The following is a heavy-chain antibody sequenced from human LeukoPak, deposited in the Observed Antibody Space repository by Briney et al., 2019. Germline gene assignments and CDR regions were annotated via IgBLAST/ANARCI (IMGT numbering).Heavy chain of an antibody. Sequence: GESLKISCKGSGYSFTSYWIDWVRQMPGKGLEWMGIIYPGDSDTRYSPSFQGQVTISADKSISTAYLQWSSLKASDTAMYYCARHFSPSGYSHDAFDIWAQGTMVTVSS. CDR1: GYSFTSYW. V-gene: IGHV5-51*01. D-gene: IGHD3-22*01. J-gene: IGHJ3*02. CDR2: IYPGDSDT. CDR3: ARHFSPSGYSHDAFDI.